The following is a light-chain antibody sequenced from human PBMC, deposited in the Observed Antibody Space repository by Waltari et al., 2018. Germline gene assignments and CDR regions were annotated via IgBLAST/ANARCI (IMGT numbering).Light chain of an antibody. CDR3: QQYNTWPLT. J-gene: IGKJ4*01. CDR2: DAS. V-gene: IGKV3-11*01. Sequence: EIVLTQSPATLSLSPGERATLSCRASQSVSSYLAWYQQKPGQAPRPLIYDASNRATGIPARFSGSGSGTDFTLTISSLEPEDFAVYYCQQYNTWPLTFGGGTKVEIK. CDR1: QSVSSY.